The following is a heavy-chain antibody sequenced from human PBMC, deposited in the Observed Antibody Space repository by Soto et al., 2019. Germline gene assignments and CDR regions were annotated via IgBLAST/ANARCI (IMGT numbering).Heavy chain of an antibody. D-gene: IGHD3-22*01. CDR1: GFTFITYS. V-gene: IGHV3-48*01. Sequence: EVQVVESGGGLVQPGGSLRLSCAASGFTFITYSMNWVRQAPGKRLEWVSYISSSSSTIHYADSVKGRFTISRDNAKNSLYLQMNSLRAEDTAVYYCARAPLNYDSSGYHFDYWGQGTLVTVSS. J-gene: IGHJ4*02. CDR2: ISSSSSTI. CDR3: ARAPLNYDSSGYHFDY.